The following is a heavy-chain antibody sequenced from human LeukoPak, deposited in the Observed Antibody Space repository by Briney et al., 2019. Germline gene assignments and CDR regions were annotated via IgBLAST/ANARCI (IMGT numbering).Heavy chain of an antibody. Sequence: GGSLRLSCAASGFTFSSYSMNWVRQAPGKGLEWVSRIKSDGSNTNYADSVKGRFTISRDNAKNTLYLQMNSLRAEDTAVYYCARDPLVDTALFDYWGQGTLVTVSS. CDR3: ARDPLVDTALFDY. V-gene: IGHV3-74*01. D-gene: IGHD5-18*01. CDR2: IKSDGSNT. J-gene: IGHJ4*02. CDR1: GFTFSSYS.